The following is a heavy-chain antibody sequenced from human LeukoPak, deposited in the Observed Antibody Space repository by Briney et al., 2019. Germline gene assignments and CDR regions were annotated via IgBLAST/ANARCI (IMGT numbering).Heavy chain of an antibody. Sequence: GGSLRLSCVASGFTVSSSYMNWVRQAPGKGLEGVSIIYAGGSTYYAGSVEGRFTISRDNSKNTLYLQMNSLRAEDTAVYYCAREEETVKAFGPWGQGTLVTVSS. CDR1: GFTVSSSY. CDR3: AREEETVKAFGP. V-gene: IGHV3-53*01. CDR2: IYAGGST. J-gene: IGHJ5*02. D-gene: IGHD4-17*01.